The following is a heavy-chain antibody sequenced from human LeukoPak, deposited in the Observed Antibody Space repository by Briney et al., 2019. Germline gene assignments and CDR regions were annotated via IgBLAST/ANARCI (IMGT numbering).Heavy chain of an antibody. CDR1: GFTFTNYW. D-gene: IGHD3/OR15-3a*01. V-gene: IGHV3-74*01. J-gene: IGHJ3*02. Sequence: GGSLRLSCAASGFTFTNYWMHWVRQAPGKGLVWVSRIHSDGVGTIYADSVKGRFTVSRDNSKNMVFLQMSSLRADDTAVYYCARGGLDHAYDIWGQGTMVTVSS. CDR2: IHSDGVGT. CDR3: ARGGLDHAYDI.